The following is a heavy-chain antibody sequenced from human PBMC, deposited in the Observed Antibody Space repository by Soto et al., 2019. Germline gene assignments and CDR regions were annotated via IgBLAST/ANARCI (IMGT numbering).Heavy chain of an antibody. Sequence: EVQLVESGGGLVKRGGSLRLSCAASGFTFTTYGMNWVRQAPGKGLGWVSSISSGGDYRDYGDSVKGRFTISRDNAKTPQSLELNGLSAEDTAVYYCARDTMGMGDAFDIWGQGTMVTVSS. V-gene: IGHV3-21*01. CDR2: ISSGGDYR. D-gene: IGHD3-3*01. CDR3: ARDTMGMGDAFDI. CDR1: GFTFTTYG. J-gene: IGHJ3*02.